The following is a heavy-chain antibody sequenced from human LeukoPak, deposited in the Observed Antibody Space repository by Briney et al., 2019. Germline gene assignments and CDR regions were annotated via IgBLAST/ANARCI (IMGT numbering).Heavy chain of an antibody. D-gene: IGHD6-6*01. V-gene: IGHV3-21*01. CDR1: GFTLSDHY. CDR3: ARSASIAGWDY. CDR2: ISSSSSYI. Sequence: GGSLRLSCAASGFTLSDHYMDWVRQAPGKGLEWVSSISSSSSYIYYADSVKGRFTISRDNAKNSLYLQMNSLRAEDTAVYYCARSASIAGWDYWGQGTLVTVSS. J-gene: IGHJ4*02.